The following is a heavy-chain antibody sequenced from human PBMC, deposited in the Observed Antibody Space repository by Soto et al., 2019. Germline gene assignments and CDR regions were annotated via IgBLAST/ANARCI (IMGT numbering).Heavy chain of an antibody. CDR1: GGTLSDHG. J-gene: IGHJ3*02. Sequence: QVQLEQSGAEVKKPGSSVKVSCKASGGTLSDHGVAWLRQAPGQGLEWMGGTIPVFNTAKYAQKFQGRVTVTADKCTNIAYMELSSLRSEDTAVYFCARGVYGSGNYYTGPSAFDIWGQGTMVIVSS. CDR2: TIPVFNTA. V-gene: IGHV1-69*06. CDR3: ARGVYGSGNYYTGPSAFDI. D-gene: IGHD3-10*01.